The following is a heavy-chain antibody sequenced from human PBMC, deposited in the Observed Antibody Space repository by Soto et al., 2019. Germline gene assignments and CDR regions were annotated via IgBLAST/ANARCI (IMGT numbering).Heavy chain of an antibody. J-gene: IGHJ4*02. CDR1: GFTFSSYA. CDR3: VKGEYYYDSSGYYPFDY. CDR2: ISTNGGST. Sequence: PGGSLRLSCAASGFTFSSYAMHWVRQAPGKGLEYVSSISTNGGSTDYADSVKGRFTISRDNSKNTVYLQMSSLRVEDTAVYYCVKGEYYYDSSGYYPFDYWGQGTLVTVSS. D-gene: IGHD3-22*01. V-gene: IGHV3-64D*06.